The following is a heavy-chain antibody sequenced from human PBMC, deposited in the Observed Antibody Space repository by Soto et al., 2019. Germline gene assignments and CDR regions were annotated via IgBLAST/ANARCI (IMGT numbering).Heavy chain of an antibody. CDR3: ARGRIAARPGPGAFDI. Sequence: GGSLRLSCAASGFTFSSYSMNWVRQAPGKGLEWVSSISSSSSYLYYADSVKGRFTISRDNAKNSLYLQMNSLRAEDTAVYYCARGRIAARPGPGAFDIWGQGTMVTVSS. CDR1: GFTFSSYS. V-gene: IGHV3-21*01. J-gene: IGHJ3*02. D-gene: IGHD6-6*01. CDR2: ISSSSSYL.